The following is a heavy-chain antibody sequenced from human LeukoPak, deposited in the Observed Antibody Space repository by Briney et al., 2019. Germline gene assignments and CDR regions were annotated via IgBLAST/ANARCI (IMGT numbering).Heavy chain of an antibody. CDR1: GGSICSYY. CDR3: ARGSGNVVVTASGLDY. CDR2: IYYSGST. J-gene: IGHJ4*02. D-gene: IGHD2-21*02. V-gene: IGHV4-59*01. Sequence: KSSETLSLTCTVSGGSICSYYWSWIRQPPGKGLEWIGYIYYSGSTNYNPSLKSRVTISVDTSKNQFSLKLSSVTAADTAVYYCARGSGNVVVTASGLDYWGQGTLVTVSS.